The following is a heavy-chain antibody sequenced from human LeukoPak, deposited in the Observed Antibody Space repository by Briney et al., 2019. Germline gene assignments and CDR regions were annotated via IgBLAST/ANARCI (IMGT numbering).Heavy chain of an antibody. CDR1: GFTFSSYG. V-gene: IGHV3-30*18. CDR2: ISYDGSNK. J-gene: IGHJ3*02. CDR3: AKDLYSSSWGAFDI. D-gene: IGHD6-13*01. Sequence: GGSLRLSCEASGFTFSSYGMHWVRQAPGKGLEWVAVISYDGSNKYYADSVKSRFTISRDNSKNTLFLQMNSLRAEDTAVYYCAKDLYSSSWGAFDIWGQGTMVTVSS.